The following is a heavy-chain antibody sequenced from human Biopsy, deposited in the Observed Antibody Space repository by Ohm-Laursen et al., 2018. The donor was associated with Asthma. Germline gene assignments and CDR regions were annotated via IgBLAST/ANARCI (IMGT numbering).Heavy chain of an antibody. CDR3: ANIGGDAFDI. Sequence: SLRLSCAAFGFTFRRYWMHWVRQAPGKGLVWVSRINDDGTSTTYADSVTGRFTISRDNAKNMLYLQMKSLRAEDTAVYYCANIGGDAFDIWGQGTVVSVSS. J-gene: IGHJ3*02. V-gene: IGHV3-74*01. D-gene: IGHD3-16*02. CDR1: GFTFRRYW. CDR2: INDDGTST.